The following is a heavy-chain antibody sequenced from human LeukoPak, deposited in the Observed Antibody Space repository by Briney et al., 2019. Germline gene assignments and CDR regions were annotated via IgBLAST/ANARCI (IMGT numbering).Heavy chain of an antibody. Sequence: ASVKVSCKASGYTFTGHYMHWVRQAPGQGLEWMGWINPNSGGTNYAQKFQGRVTMTRDTSTSTAYMELRSLRSDDTAVYYCARDAVLNYGQTNRDFDYWGQGALVTVSS. V-gene: IGHV1-2*02. J-gene: IGHJ4*02. CDR2: INPNSGGT. D-gene: IGHD2-8*01. CDR1: GYTFTGHY. CDR3: ARDAVLNYGQTNRDFDY.